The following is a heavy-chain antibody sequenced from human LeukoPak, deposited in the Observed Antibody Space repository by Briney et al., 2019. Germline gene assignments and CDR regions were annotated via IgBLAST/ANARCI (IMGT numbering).Heavy chain of an antibody. CDR2: ISVSGGST. J-gene: IGHJ4*02. CDR3: AKAIFGVVGGFDY. V-gene: IGHV3-23*01. Sequence: ISVSGGSTYYAASVNGPFTISIDNSKNTLYLQMNSLRAEDTAVYYCAKAIFGVVGGFDYWGQGTLVTVSS. D-gene: IGHD3-3*01.